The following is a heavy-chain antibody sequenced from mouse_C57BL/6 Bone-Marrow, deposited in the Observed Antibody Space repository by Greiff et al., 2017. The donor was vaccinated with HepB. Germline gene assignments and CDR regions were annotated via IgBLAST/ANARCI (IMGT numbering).Heavy chain of an antibody. J-gene: IGHJ3*01. CDR3: ARDGRLRRSWFAY. CDR1: GYTFTDYY. D-gene: IGHD2-4*01. V-gene: IGHV1-75*01. Sequence: VKLQQSGPELVKPGASVKISCKASGYTFTDYYINWVKQRPGQGLEWIGWIFPGSGSTYYNEKFKGKATLTVDKSSSTAYMLLSSLTSEDSAVYFCARDGRLRRSWFAYWGQGTLVTVSA. CDR2: IFPGSGST.